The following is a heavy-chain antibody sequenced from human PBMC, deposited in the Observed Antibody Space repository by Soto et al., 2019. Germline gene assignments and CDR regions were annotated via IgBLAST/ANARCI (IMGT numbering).Heavy chain of an antibody. D-gene: IGHD2-15*01. V-gene: IGHV3-30*18. J-gene: IGHJ6*02. CDR1: GFTFSNYG. CDR2: ISYDGRSE. Sequence: QVQLVESGGDMIQPGKSLRLSCVASGFTFSNYGMHWVRQTPGQGLAWVAGISYDGRSEFYVDSVKGRFTLSRDNSKNTLSLQMISLRPEDTGVYYCAKDLDVVVVLSATRGLDVWGQGTTVTVSS. CDR3: AKDLDVVVVLSATRGLDV.